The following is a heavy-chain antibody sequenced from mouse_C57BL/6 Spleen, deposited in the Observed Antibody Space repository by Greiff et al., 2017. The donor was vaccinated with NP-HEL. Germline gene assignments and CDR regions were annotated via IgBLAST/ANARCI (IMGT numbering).Heavy chain of an antibody. CDR1: GFSFTSYA. CDR2: IWTGGGT. V-gene: IGHV2-9-1*01. Sequence: VKVVESGPGLVAPSQSLSITCTVSGFSFTSYAISWVRQPPGKGLEWLGVIWTGGGTNYNSALKSRLSISKDNSKSQVFLKMNSLQTDDTARYYCARNYGSSPAWFAYWGQGTLVTVSA. CDR3: ARNYGSSPAWFAY. J-gene: IGHJ3*01. D-gene: IGHD1-1*01.